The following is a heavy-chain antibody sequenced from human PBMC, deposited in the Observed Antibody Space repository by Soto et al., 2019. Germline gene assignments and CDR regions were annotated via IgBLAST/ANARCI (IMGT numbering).Heavy chain of an antibody. J-gene: IGHJ6*02. CDR2: ISAYNGNT. CDR3: AREALLRLYYYYGMDV. CDR1: GYTFTSYG. Sequence: QVQLVQSGAEVKKPGASVKVSCKASGYTFTSYGISWVRQAPGQGLEWMGWISAYNGNTNYAQKLQGRVTMTTDTXTXXAYMELRSLRSDDTAVYYCAREALLRLYYYYGMDVWGQGTTVTVSS. V-gene: IGHV1-18*01. D-gene: IGHD1-26*01.